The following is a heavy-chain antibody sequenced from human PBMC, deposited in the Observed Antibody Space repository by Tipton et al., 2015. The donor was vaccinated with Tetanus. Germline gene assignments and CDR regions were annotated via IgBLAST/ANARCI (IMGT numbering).Heavy chain of an antibody. CDR1: GVTVGSNY. J-gene: IGHJ4*02. Sequence: LRLSCAASGVTVGSNYMSWVRQAPGKGLEWLGSTYYSGSPHYNPSLNSRVTVFADPSKNQFSLNLISVTAADTAVYYCARQGYNGTYQFDYWGQGILVTVSS. CDR3: ARQGYNGTYQFDY. CDR2: TYYSGSP. V-gene: IGHV4-59*08. D-gene: IGHD1-26*01.